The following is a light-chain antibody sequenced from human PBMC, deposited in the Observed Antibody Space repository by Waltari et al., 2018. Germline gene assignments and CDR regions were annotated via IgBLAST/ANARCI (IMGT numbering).Light chain of an antibody. V-gene: IGKV1-16*01. CDR1: QDIKNY. J-gene: IGKJ1*01. Sequence: DIQMSQSPSPLSASIGDRVTITCRASQDIKNYLAWFQQKPGEAPKLLMYGASTLQSGVPSRFSGSGSGTDFTLTISSLQAGDFGTYFCQQYSTHAWTFGQGTTVES. CDR3: QQYSTHAWT. CDR2: GAS.